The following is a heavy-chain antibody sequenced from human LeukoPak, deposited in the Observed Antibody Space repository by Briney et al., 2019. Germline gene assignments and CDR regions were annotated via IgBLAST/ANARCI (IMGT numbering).Heavy chain of an antibody. CDR2: ISAYNGNT. CDR3: ARPYYDFWSGYFWDAFDI. J-gene: IGHJ3*02. Sequence: EASVKVSCKASGYTFTSYGISWVRQAPGQVLEWMGWISAYNGNTNYAQKLQGRVTMTTDTSTSTAYMELRSLRSDDTAVYYCARPYYDFWSGYFWDAFDIWGQGTMVTVSS. D-gene: IGHD3-3*01. CDR1: GYTFTSYG. V-gene: IGHV1-18*01.